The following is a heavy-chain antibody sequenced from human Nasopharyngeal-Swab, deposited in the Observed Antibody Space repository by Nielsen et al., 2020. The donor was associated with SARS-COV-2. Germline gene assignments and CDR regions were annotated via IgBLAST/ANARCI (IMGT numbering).Heavy chain of an antibody. D-gene: IGHD1-26*01. Sequence: GGSLRLSCVASGVIFSKYWMHWVRQAPGKGLVWVSRVNQDGSRTDYAASVRGRFSSYRDNYRNTLSLEMNSLRAEDTAVYYCASRGAANDPSTRDLPYSRRTFDLWGRGTLVTVSS. CDR3: ASRGAANDPSTRDLPYSRRTFDL. CDR2: VNQDGSRT. V-gene: IGHV3-74*01. J-gene: IGHJ2*01. CDR1: GVIFSKYW.